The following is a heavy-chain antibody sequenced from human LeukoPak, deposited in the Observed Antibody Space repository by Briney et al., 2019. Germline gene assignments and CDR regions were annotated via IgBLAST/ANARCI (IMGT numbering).Heavy chain of an antibody. CDR2: ISSSSSYI. CDR1: GFTFSSYG. D-gene: IGHD1-26*01. V-gene: IGHV3-21*01. Sequence: PGGSLRLSCAASGFTFSSYGMNWVRQAPGKGLEWVSSISSSSSYIYYADSVKGRFTISRDNAKNSLYLQMNTLRAEDTAVYYCARVYSGSYLNILDYYYYGMDVWGQGTTVTVSS. CDR3: ARVYSGSYLNILDYYYYGMDV. J-gene: IGHJ6*02.